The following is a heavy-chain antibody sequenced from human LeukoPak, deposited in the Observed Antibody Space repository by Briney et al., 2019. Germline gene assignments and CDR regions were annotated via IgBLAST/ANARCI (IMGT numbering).Heavy chain of an antibody. Sequence: PGRSLRLSCAASGFTFSSYGMHWVRQAPGKGLEWVAVIWYDGSNTYYADSVKGRFTISRDNSKNTLYLQMNSLRTEDTAVYYCARELYDYVWGSYRYVDYWGQGTLVTVSS. J-gene: IGHJ4*02. CDR2: IWYDGSNT. V-gene: IGHV3-33*01. CDR1: GFTFSSYG. D-gene: IGHD3-16*02. CDR3: ARELYDYVWGSYRYVDY.